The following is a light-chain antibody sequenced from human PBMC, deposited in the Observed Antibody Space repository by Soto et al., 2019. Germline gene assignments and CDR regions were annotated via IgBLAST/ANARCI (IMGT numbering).Light chain of an antibody. V-gene: IGLV2-23*02. J-gene: IGLJ7*01. Sequence: QSALTQPASVSGSPGQSITISCTGTSSDVGIHNLVSWYQQHPGQAPKLMIYEVSKRPLGVSARFSASKSGNTASLTSSGLQAEDEADYYCCSYGGSRAVFGGGTQLTVL. CDR3: CSYGGSRAV. CDR2: EVS. CDR1: SSDVGIHNL.